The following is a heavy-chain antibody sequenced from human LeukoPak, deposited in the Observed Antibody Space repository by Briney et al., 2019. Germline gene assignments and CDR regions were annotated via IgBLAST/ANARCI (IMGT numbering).Heavy chain of an antibody. CDR3: ARRAPGIAAAGPYYYYYYMDV. CDR1: GFTFDDYG. J-gene: IGHJ6*03. D-gene: IGHD6-13*01. CDR2: INWNGGST. Sequence: GGSLRLSCAASGFTFDDYGMSWVRHAPGKGLEWVSGINWNGGSTVYADSVKGRFTISRDNAKNSLYLQMNSLRAEDTALYYCARRAPGIAAAGPYYYYYYMDVWGKGTTVTVSS. V-gene: IGHV3-20*04.